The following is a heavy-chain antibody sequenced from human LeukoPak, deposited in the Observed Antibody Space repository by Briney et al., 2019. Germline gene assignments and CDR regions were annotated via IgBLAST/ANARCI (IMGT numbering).Heavy chain of an antibody. CDR2: IRYDGSNK. CDR3: AKGVYYDFWSGYPSTFDY. D-gene: IGHD3-3*01. J-gene: IGHJ4*02. CDR1: GFTFSSYG. Sequence: GGSLRLSCAASGFTFSSYGMHWVRQAPGKGLEWVAFIRYDGSNKYYADSVKGRFTISRDNSKNTLYLQMNSLRAEDTAVYYSAKGVYYDFWSGYPSTFDYWGQGTLVTVSS. V-gene: IGHV3-30*02.